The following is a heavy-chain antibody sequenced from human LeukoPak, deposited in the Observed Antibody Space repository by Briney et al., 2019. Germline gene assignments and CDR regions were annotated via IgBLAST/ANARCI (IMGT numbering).Heavy chain of an antibody. V-gene: IGHV4-4*07. Sequence: PSETLSLTCTVSGGSISTYYWSWIRQPPGEGLEWIGRIYTSGSTNYNPSLKSRVTMSVDTSKNQFSLKLSSVTAADTAVYYCARDTYYYDSSGYWADYWGQGTLVTVSS. J-gene: IGHJ4*02. CDR3: ARDTYYYDSSGYWADY. D-gene: IGHD3-22*01. CDR2: IYTSGST. CDR1: GGSISTYY.